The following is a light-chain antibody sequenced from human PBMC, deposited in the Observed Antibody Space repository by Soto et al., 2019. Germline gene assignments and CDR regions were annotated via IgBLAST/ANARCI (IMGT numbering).Light chain of an antibody. J-gene: IGKJ2*01. CDR1: QSVSSNS. V-gene: IGKV3-20*01. CDR3: QQSYTTPYT. Sequence: EIVLTQSPGTLSLSPGEGDTLSCRASQSVSSNSLAWYQQKPGQAPRLLIYGASTLQNGVPSRFSGSGSGTDFTLTVSSLQPEDFATFYCQQSYTTPYTFGQGTKVEIK. CDR2: GAS.